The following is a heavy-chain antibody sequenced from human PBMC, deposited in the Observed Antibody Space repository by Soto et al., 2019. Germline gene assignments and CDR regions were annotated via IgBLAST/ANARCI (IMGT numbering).Heavy chain of an antibody. CDR1: EFTFSTYG. J-gene: IGHJ4*02. V-gene: IGHV3-30*18. Sequence: QVQLVESGGGVVQPGRSLRLSCAASEFTFSTYGMHWVRQAPGKGLEWVAVISYDGSNKYYADSVKGRFTISRDNSKNTLYLQMNSLTAEDTAVYYCAKDSSLMAARGTVDYWGQGTLVTVSS. CDR2: ISYDGSNK. D-gene: IGHD2-15*01. CDR3: AKDSSLMAARGTVDY.